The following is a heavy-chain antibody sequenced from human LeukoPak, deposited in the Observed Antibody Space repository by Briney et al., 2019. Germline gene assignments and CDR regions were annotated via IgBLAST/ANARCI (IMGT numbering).Heavy chain of an antibody. CDR1: GGTFSSYA. J-gene: IGHJ6*03. D-gene: IGHD5-12*01. Sequence: SVKVSCKASGGTFSSYAISWVRQAPGQGLEWMGGIIPIFGTANYAQKFQGRVTITADESTSTAYMELSSLRSEDTAVYYCARFLGGYSGYDSDYYYMDVWGKGTTVTISS. CDR2: IIPIFGTA. V-gene: IGHV1-69*01. CDR3: ARFLGGYSGYDSDYYYMDV.